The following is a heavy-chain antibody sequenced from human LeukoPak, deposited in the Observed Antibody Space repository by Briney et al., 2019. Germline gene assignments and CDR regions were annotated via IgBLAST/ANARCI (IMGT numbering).Heavy chain of an antibody. Sequence: PGGSLRLSCAASGFTFSIYWMSWVRQAPGKGLEWVANIKQDGSEKYYVDSVKGRFTVSRDNAKNSLYLQMNSLRAEDTAVYYCARDGYYDTPHTAFDIWGQGTMVTVSS. CDR3: ARDGYYDTPHTAFDI. V-gene: IGHV3-7*01. D-gene: IGHD3-22*01. J-gene: IGHJ3*02. CDR1: GFTFSIYW. CDR2: IKQDGSEK.